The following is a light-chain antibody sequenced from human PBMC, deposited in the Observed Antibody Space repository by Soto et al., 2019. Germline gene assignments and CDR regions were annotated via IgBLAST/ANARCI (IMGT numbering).Light chain of an antibody. CDR2: SAS. CDR3: LQHSDYPFS. CDR1: QGIRDA. V-gene: IGKV1-17*01. Sequence: DIQMTQSPSSLSASVGDRVTITCRASQGIRDALGWYQQKPGKVPKRLIYSASSLQNGVPSRFSGSGSETAFTLTISGLQPEDFATYYCLQHSDYPFSFGQGTRLEI. J-gene: IGKJ2*01.